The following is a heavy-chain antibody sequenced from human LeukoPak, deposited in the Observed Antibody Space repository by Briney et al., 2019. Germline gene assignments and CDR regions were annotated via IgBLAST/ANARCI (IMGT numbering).Heavy chain of an antibody. D-gene: IGHD3-22*01. CDR2: ISSSSSTI. Sequence: PGGSLRLACAASGFTFSSYGMTCVCQAPGKGLEWVSYISSSSSTIYYADSVKGRFTISRDNAKNSLYLQMNSLRAEDTAVYYCARDDSSGFGDAFDIWGQGTMVTVSS. CDR1: GFTFSSYG. V-gene: IGHV3-48*04. J-gene: IGHJ3*02. CDR3: ARDDSSGFGDAFDI.